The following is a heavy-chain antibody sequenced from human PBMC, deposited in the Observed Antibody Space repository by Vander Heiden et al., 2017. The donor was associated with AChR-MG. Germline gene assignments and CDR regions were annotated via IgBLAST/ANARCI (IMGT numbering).Heavy chain of an antibody. V-gene: IGHV4-59*03. Sequence: QLQLQESAPGLVKPSATLSPTCTVPGGSFNNNYWNWIRQPPGKGLEGIGYFHDSATTHHNPSLESRVTMSLDTSKNQFSRKLTSVTTADTAVYYCVGSREGGFLGMDVWGQGTTGAVSS. CDR2: FHDSATT. J-gene: IGHJ6*02. D-gene: IGHD1-26*01. CDR3: VGSREGGFLGMDV. CDR1: GGSFNNNY.